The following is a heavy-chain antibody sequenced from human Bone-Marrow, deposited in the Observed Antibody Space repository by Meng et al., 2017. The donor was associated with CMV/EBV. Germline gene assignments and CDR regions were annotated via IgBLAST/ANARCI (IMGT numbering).Heavy chain of an antibody. V-gene: IGHV1-2*02. CDR2: INPNSGGT. D-gene: IGHD1-14*01. CDR3: ARSSDRKSHRGWFDP. J-gene: IGHJ5*02. Sequence: ASVKVSCKASGYTFTGYNIHWVRQAPGQGLEWMGWINPNSGGTNYAQKFQGRVTMTRDTSISTAYMELSRLRSDDTAVYYCARSSDRKSHRGWFDPWGQGTLVTVS. CDR1: GYTFTGYN.